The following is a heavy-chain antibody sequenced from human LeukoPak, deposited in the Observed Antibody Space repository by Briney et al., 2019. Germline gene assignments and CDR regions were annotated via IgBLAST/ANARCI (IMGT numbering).Heavy chain of an antibody. CDR2: ISYDDGSNK. CDR1: GFTFSTYA. CDR3: ARESGGNTPYYFDY. Sequence: GGSLTLSCAVSGFTFSTYALHWVRQAPGKGLEWVAVISYDDGSNKYYADSVKGRFTISRDNSKNTLYLQMNSLRTEDTAVYYCARESGGNTPYYFDYWGQGTLVTVSS. D-gene: IGHD2-2*02. J-gene: IGHJ4*02. V-gene: IGHV3-30*04.